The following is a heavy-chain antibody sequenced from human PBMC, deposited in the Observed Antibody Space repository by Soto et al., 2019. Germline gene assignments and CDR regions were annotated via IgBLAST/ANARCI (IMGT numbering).Heavy chain of an antibody. CDR2: VYFDGST. D-gene: IGHD2-2*01. J-gene: IGHJ5*02. CDR1: GGSISGTTYY. Sequence: LSLTCIVSGGSISGTTYYWAWIRQPPGKGLEWIGSVYFDGSTYYNPSLKSRVTISVDTSMNHFSLRLTSVTAADTALYYCARGGISGIFQLPPFDPWGQGTLVTVSS. CDR3: ARGGISGIFQLPPFDP. V-gene: IGHV4-39*02.